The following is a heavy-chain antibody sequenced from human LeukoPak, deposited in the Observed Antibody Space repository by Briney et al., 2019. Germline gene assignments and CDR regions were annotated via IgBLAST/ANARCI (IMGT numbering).Heavy chain of an antibody. D-gene: IGHD6-13*01. CDR2: IIPIFGTE. Sequence: SVKVSCKASGGTFSSYAISWVRQAPGQGLEWMGRIIPIFGTEYYAQKLQGRGTITTDDSTSSAYLELSSLRSEDTAVYYCASRGIAAAGPLFDYWGQGTLVTVSS. CDR1: GGTFSSYA. CDR3: ASRGIAAAGPLFDY. V-gene: IGHV1-69*05. J-gene: IGHJ4*02.